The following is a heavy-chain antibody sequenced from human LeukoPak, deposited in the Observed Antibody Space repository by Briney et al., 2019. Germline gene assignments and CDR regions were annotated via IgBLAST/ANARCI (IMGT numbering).Heavy chain of an antibody. CDR2: IKQDGSKK. V-gene: IGHV3-7*04. CDR1: GFPFSSYW. D-gene: IGHD5-24*01. J-gene: IGHJ4*02. CDR3: TRVGYIDEGIDY. Sequence: GGSLRLSCVASGFPFSSYWMTWVRQAPGKGLEWVANIKQDGSKKSYVDTVKGRFTISRDNAKNSLYLQMNSLRAEDTAIYYCTRVGYIDEGIDYWGQGTLVTVSS.